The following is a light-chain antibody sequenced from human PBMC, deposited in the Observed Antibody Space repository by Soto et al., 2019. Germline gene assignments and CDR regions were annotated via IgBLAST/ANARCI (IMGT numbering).Light chain of an antibody. Sequence: QSVLTQPPSVSAAPGQTVTISCSGSSSNIGSNYVSWYQQLPGTAPKLLIYDDNKRPSGIPARFSGSKSGTSATLGITGLQTGDEADYYCGTWDSSLSAGVFGGGTKLTVL. V-gene: IGLV1-51*01. CDR2: DDN. CDR3: GTWDSSLSAGV. J-gene: IGLJ2*01. CDR1: SSNIGSNY.